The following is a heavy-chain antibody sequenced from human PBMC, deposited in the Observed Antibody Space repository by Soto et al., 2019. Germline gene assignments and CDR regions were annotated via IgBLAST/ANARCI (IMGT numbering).Heavy chain of an antibody. CDR2: ISSSGGST. Sequence: EVQLLESGGGLVQPGGSLRLSCAASGFTFSSYTMSWVRQGPGKGLEWVSGISSSGGSTVYADSVKGRFTISRDNFKNTLYLQMTSLRAEDTAVYYCANGWGDYWGQGTPVTVSS. CDR3: ANGWGDY. J-gene: IGHJ4*02. V-gene: IGHV3-23*01. D-gene: IGHD6-19*01. CDR1: GFTFSSYT.